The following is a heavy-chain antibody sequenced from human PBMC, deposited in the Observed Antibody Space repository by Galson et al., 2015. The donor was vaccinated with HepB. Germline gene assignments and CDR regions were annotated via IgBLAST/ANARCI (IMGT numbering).Heavy chain of an antibody. J-gene: IGHJ6*02. D-gene: IGHD2-15*01. V-gene: IGHV3-33*01. Sequence: SLRLSCAASGFSFSDYGMHWVRQAPGKGLEWVAVIWYDASNKYYAESVKGRFTVSRDNSKDTLYLEMNSLRAEDTAVYFCARDGPEGGDWWYYYSMDVWGQGTTVTVSS. CDR3: ARDGPEGGDWWYYYSMDV. CDR2: IWYDASNK. CDR1: GFSFSDYG.